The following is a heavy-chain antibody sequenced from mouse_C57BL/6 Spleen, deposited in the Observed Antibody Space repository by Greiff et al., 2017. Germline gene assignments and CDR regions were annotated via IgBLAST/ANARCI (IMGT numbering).Heavy chain of an antibody. Sequence: QVQLQQPGAELVKPGASVKMSCKASGYTFTSYWITWVKQRPGQGLEWIGDIYPGSGSTNYNEKFTSKATLTVDTSSSTAYMQLSSLTSEDSAVYYCARSYSNYDAMDYWGQGTSVTVSS. CDR3: ARSYSNYDAMDY. D-gene: IGHD2-5*01. CDR1: GYTFTSYW. J-gene: IGHJ4*01. V-gene: IGHV1-55*01. CDR2: IYPGSGST.